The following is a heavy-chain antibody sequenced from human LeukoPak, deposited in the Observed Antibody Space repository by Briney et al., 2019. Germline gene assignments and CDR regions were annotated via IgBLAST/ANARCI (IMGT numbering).Heavy chain of an antibody. CDR1: GGSFSGYY. J-gene: IGHJ5*02. CDR3: ASIGIGQWLVRDNWFDP. V-gene: IGHV4-34*01. Sequence: SETLSLTCGDYGGSFSGYYWSWIRQPPGKGLEWFGEINHSGSTNYNPSLKSRVTISVDTSKNQFSLKLSSVTAADTAVYYCASIGIGQWLVRDNWFDPWGQGTLVTVSS. CDR2: INHSGST. D-gene: IGHD6-19*01.